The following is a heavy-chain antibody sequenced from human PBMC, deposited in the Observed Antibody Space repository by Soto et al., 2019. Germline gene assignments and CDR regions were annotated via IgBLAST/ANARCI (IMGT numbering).Heavy chain of an antibody. Sequence: SVKVSCKASGYIFTSYYMNWVRQAPGQGLEWMGGIIPIFGTANYAQKFQGRVTITADESTSTAYMELSSLRSEDTAVYYCATVVAATSIYYYYGMDVWGQGTTVTVSS. CDR1: GYIFTSYY. J-gene: IGHJ6*02. CDR3: ATVVAATSIYYYYGMDV. CDR2: IIPIFGTA. D-gene: IGHD2-15*01. V-gene: IGHV1-69*13.